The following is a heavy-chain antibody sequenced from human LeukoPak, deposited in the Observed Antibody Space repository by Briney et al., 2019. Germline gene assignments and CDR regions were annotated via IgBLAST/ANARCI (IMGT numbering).Heavy chain of an antibody. CDR2: ISSSSSTI. D-gene: IGHD6-19*01. CDR1: GFTFSSYS. V-gene: IGHV3-48*04. J-gene: IGHJ4*02. Sequence: GGSLRLSCAASGFTFSSYSMNWVRQAPGKGLEWVSYISSSSSTIYYADSVKGRFTISRDNAKNSLYLQMNSLRAEDTAVYYCARGPGYSSGWAGGDWGQGTLVTVSS. CDR3: ARGPGYSSGWAGGD.